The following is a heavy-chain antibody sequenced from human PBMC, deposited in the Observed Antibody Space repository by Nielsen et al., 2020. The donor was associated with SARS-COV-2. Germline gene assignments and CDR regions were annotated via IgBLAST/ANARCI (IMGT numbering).Heavy chain of an antibody. V-gene: IGHV3-73*01. Sequence: VRQMPGKGLAWVGRIRSKANSYATAYAASVKGRFTISRDDSKNTAYLQMNSLKTEDTAVYYCTSQAYYYDSSGYPLFDYWGQGTLVTVSS. CDR2: IRSKANSYAT. CDR3: TSQAYYYDSSGYPLFDY. D-gene: IGHD3-22*01. J-gene: IGHJ4*02.